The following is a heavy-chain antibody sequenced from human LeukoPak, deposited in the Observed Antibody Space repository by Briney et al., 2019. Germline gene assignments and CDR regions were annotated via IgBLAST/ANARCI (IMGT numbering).Heavy chain of an antibody. CDR2: IRYDGSNK. CDR1: EFSLTTCA. Sequence: GGSLRLSCAASEFSLTTCAMSWVRQPPGKGLEWVAFIRYDGSNKYYADSVKGRFTISRDNSKNTLYLQMNSLRAEDTAVYYCANLIVVVDGFDYWGQGTLVTVSS. D-gene: IGHD2-15*01. CDR3: ANLIVVVDGFDY. J-gene: IGHJ4*02. V-gene: IGHV3-30*02.